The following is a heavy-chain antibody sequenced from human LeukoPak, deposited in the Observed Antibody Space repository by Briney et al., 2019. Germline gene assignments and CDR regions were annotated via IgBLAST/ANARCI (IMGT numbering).Heavy chain of an antibody. CDR1: DYSIGSGYS. J-gene: IGHJ4*02. CDR2: ISHDGTT. V-gene: IGHV4-38-2*02. D-gene: IGHD3-22*01. CDR3: ARGLSVYYYYYFDF. Sequence: SETLSFTCTVSDYSIGSGYSWGWIRQPPGKGLEWIATISHDGTTFYNPSLKSRVTMTLDTSRNQFSLRLSSVTAADTAVYYCARGLSVYYYYYFDFWGQGTLVTVSS.